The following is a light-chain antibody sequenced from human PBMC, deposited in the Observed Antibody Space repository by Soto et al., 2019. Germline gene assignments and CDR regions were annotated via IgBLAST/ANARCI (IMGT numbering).Light chain of an antibody. CDR2: DVS. V-gene: IGLV2-14*03. J-gene: IGLJ1*01. CDR3: SSYTSTNTLYV. CDR1: TSDVGNYNL. Sequence: QSALTQPASVSGSPGQSITISCTGTTSDVGNYNLVSWYQQHPGKAPKLMIFDVSRRPSGVPDRFSASKSGNTASLTISGLQAEDEADYYCSSYTSTNTLYVFGTGTKVTVL.